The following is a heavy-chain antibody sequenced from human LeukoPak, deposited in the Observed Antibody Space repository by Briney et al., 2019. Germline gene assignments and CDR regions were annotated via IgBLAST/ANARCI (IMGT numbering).Heavy chain of an antibody. CDR2: ISYDGIDK. D-gene: IGHD3-10*01. Sequence: PGGSLRLSCAASGFTFSSSVMHWVRQAPGKGLEWVAVISYDGIDKDYADSVKGRFSISRDTSKNTLYLQMNSLRAEDTAVYYCARGNFYGSGRYYSPKYYFDYWGQGTLVTVSS. CDR1: GFTFSSSV. V-gene: IGHV3-30-3*01. CDR3: ARGNFYGSGRYYSPKYYFDY. J-gene: IGHJ4*02.